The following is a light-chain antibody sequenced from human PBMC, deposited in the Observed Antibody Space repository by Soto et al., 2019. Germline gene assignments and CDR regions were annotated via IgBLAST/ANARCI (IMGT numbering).Light chain of an antibody. CDR1: QSVGNY. CDR2: DAS. V-gene: IGKV3-11*01. CDR3: QQRSDWPS. Sequence: EVVLTQSPATLSLSPGDRATLSCWASQSVGNYLAWYQHKVGQAPRLLIYDASSRATGIPARFSGSGSGTDFTLTIISLEPEDFAVYYCQQRSDWPSFGQGTKLEIK. J-gene: IGKJ2*01.